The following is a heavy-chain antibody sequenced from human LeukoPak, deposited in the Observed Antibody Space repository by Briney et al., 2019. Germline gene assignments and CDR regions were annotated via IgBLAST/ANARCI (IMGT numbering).Heavy chain of an antibody. J-gene: IGHJ4*02. CDR3: ARDPNVLGITPYYFDF. CDR2: ISSSSSYI. V-gene: IGHV3-21*01. CDR1: GFTFSSYS. Sequence: GGSLRLSCAASGFTFSSYSKNWVRQAPGKGLEWVSSISSSSSYIYYADSVKGRFTISRDNAKNSLFLKTDTLRGDDTGIYYCARDPNVLGITPYYFDFWGQGTLVTVSS. D-gene: IGHD3-10*02.